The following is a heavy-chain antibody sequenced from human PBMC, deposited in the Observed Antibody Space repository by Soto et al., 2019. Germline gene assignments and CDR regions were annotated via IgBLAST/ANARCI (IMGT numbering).Heavy chain of an antibody. CDR1: GFTFSRYG. V-gene: IGHV3-30*18. J-gene: IGHJ6*03. D-gene: IGHD4-17*01. CDR3: AKAYGDYSLHYMDV. Sequence: QVQLVESGGGVVQPGRSLRLSCAASGFTFSRYGMHWVRQAPGKGLEWVAVISYDGSNKYYADYVKGRFTISRDNSKNTLYLQMNSLRAEDTAVYYCAKAYGDYSLHYMDVWGKGTTVTVSS. CDR2: ISYDGSNK.